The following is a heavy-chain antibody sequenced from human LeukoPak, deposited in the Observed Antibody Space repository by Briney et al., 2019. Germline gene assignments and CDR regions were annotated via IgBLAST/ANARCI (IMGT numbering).Heavy chain of an antibody. D-gene: IGHD7-27*01. CDR1: GYTFTGYY. Sequence: ASVKVSCKASGYTFTGYYMHWVRQAPGQGLEWMGWINPNSGGTNYEQKFQGRVTMTSDTSITTAYMELPRLTSHDTAVYYCARGYYLTGTDYWGQGTLVTVSS. J-gene: IGHJ4*02. CDR2: INPNSGGT. V-gene: IGHV1-2*02. CDR3: ARGYYLTGTDY.